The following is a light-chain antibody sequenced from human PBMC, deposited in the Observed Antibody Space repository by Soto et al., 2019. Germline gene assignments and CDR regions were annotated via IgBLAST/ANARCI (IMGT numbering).Light chain of an antibody. Sequence: DMPMTQSPTTLSASVGDRVTITCRASKTIRSWLAWYQQKPGKAPKVLMYDASTLESGVPSRFSGSGFGTEFTLTISSLQPDDFATYYCQHYNVYFGQETKLEIK. V-gene: IGKV1-5*01. CDR3: QHYNVY. CDR2: DAS. J-gene: IGKJ2*01. CDR1: KTIRSW.